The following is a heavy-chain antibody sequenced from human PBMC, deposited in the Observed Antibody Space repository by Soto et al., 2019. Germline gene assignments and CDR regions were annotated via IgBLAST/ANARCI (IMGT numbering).Heavy chain of an antibody. J-gene: IGHJ6*02. CDR2: INAGNGNT. V-gene: IGHV1-3*01. D-gene: IGHD3-16*02. Sequence: AAVKVSCKAPRYTFTSYYINWVRQAPGQRLEWMGWINAGNGNTKYSQKFQGRVTITRDTSASTAYMELSSLRSEDTAVYYCARVYPVLSSDYYYGMDVWGQGTTVTVSS. CDR3: ARVYPVLSSDYYYGMDV. CDR1: RYTFTSYY.